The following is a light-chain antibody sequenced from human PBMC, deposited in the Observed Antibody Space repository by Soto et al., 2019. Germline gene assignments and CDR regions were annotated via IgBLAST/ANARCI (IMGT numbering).Light chain of an antibody. V-gene: IGKV3-15*01. CDR1: QTINNN. CDR3: QQRSNWPIT. CDR2: GAS. J-gene: IGKJ5*01. Sequence: VITQAKATLSVSTGERATLSCRASQTINNNVAWYQLKDGQVPRLVIYGASTRATDIPARFSGSGSGTEFTLTISSLQSEDFAVYYCQQRSNWPITFGQGTLLEI.